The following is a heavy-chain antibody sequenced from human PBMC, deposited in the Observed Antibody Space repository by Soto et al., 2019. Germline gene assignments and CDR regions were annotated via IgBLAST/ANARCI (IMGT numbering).Heavy chain of an antibody. CDR2: IYWDDDK. CDR1: GFSLSTSGVG. D-gene: IGHD1-20*01. CDR3: AHLGITGTASWFDP. J-gene: IGHJ5*02. V-gene: IGHV2-5*02. Sequence: QITLKESGPPLVKPTQTLTLTCTFSGFSLSTSGVGVGWIRQPPRKALEWLAVIYWDDDKRYSPSLQSGLTITRDTSKNQVVLTMTNMDPVDTATYYCAHLGITGTASWFDPWGQGTLVTVSS.